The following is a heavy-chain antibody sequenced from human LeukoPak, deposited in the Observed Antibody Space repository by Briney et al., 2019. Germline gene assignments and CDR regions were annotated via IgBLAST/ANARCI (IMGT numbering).Heavy chain of an antibody. CDR2: ISSSSSYI. D-gene: IGHD3-16*02. CDR1: GGSISSSS. J-gene: IGHJ4*02. V-gene: IGHV3-21*01. CDR3: ARGIWGSYREDY. Sequence: KXSETLSLTCTVSGGSISSSSYYWGWNRQPQGKGLEWVSSISSSSSYIYYAESVKGLFTISRDNAKNSLYLQMNSLRAEDTAVYYCARGIWGSYREDYWGQGTLVTVSS.